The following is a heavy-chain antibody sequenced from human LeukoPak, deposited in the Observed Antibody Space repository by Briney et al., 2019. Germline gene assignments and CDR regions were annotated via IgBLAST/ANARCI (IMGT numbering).Heavy chain of an antibody. CDR2: ISAYNGNT. CDR3: ARDVDSSGYLYYFDY. D-gene: IGHD3-22*01. V-gene: IGHV1-18*01. Sequence: ASVKVSCKASGYTFTSYGISWVRQAPGQGLEWMGWISAYNGNTNHAQKLQGRVTMTTDTSTSTAYMELRSLRSDDTAVYYCARDVDSSGYLYYFDYWGQGTLVTVSS. CDR1: GYTFTSYG. J-gene: IGHJ4*02.